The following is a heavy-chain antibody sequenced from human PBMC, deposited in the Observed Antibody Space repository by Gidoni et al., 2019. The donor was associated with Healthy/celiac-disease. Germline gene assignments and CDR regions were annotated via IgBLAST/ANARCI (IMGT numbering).Heavy chain of an antibody. D-gene: IGHD3-10*01. CDR3: TTTRVRGVINWFDP. CDR1: GFTFSNAW. Sequence: EVQLVESGGGLVKPGGSLRLSCAASGFTFSNAWMGWVRQAPGKGLEWVGRIKSKTDGGTTDYAAPVKGRFTISRDDSKNTLYLQMNSLKTEDTAVYYCTTTRVRGVINWFDPWGQGTLVTVSS. V-gene: IGHV3-15*01. CDR2: IKSKTDGGTT. J-gene: IGHJ5*02.